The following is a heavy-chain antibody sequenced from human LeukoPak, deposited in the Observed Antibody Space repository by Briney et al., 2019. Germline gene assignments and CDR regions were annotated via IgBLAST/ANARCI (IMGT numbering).Heavy chain of an antibody. D-gene: IGHD1-26*01. J-gene: IGHJ3*02. Sequence: PSETLSLTCTVSGGSISSSSYYWGWIRQPPGKGLEWIGSIYYSGSTYYNPSLKSRVTISVDTSKNQFSLKLSSVTAADTAVYYCARDDGVGAKGNAFDIWGQGTMVTVSS. V-gene: IGHV4-39*07. CDR2: IYYSGST. CDR3: ARDDGVGAKGNAFDI. CDR1: GGSISSSSYY.